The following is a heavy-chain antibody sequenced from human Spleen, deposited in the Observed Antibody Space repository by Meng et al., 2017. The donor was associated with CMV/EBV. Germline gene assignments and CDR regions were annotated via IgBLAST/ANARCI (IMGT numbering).Heavy chain of an antibody. Sequence: ASVKVSCKASGYTFTGYYMHWVRQAPGQGLGWMGWINPNSGGTNYAQKFQGRVTMTRDTSISTAYMELSRLRSDDTAVYYCAKELGNDYYYYGMDVWGQGTTVTVSS. CDR3: AKELGNDYYYYGMDV. D-gene: IGHD7-27*01. CDR2: INPNSGGT. V-gene: IGHV1-2*02. CDR1: GYTFTGYY. J-gene: IGHJ6*02.